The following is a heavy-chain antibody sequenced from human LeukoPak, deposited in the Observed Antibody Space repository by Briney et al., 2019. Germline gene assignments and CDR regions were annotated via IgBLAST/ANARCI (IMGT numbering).Heavy chain of an antibody. CDR3: ASLSYPNWFDP. Sequence: PSETLSLTCTVSGGSISSYYWSWIRQPPGKGLEWIGDIFYSESTNYNPSLKSRVTISVDTSKNKFSLRLRSVTAADTAVYYCASLSYPNWFDPWGQGTLVTVSS. J-gene: IGHJ5*02. V-gene: IGHV4-59*08. CDR1: GGSISSYY. CDR2: IFYSEST.